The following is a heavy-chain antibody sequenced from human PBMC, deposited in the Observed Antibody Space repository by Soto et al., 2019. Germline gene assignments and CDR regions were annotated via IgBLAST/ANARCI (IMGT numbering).Heavy chain of an antibody. CDR1: GGSFSGYY. J-gene: IGHJ5*02. CDR2: VNQSGST. CDR3: ARDLLVPAAIHVGDWFDP. Sequence: SETLSLTCAVYGGSFSGYYWSWIRQPPGKGLEWIGEVNQSGSTNYNPSLKSRVTISVDTSKNQFSLKLSSVTAADTAVYYCARDLLVPAAIHVGDWFDPWGQGTQVTVSS. D-gene: IGHD2-2*01. V-gene: IGHV4-34*01.